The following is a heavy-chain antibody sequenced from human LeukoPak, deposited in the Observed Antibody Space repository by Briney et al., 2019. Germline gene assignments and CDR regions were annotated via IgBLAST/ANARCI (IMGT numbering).Heavy chain of an antibody. J-gene: IGHJ5*02. V-gene: IGHV4-59*08. CDR1: GGSISSYY. D-gene: IGHD2-2*01. CDR2: IYYSGST. CDR3: AAGYCSSTSCYRNWFDP. Sequence: SETLSLTCTVSGGSISSYYWSWIRQPPGKGLEWIGYIYYSGSTNYNPSLKSRVTISVDTSKNQFSLKLSSVTAADTAVYYCAAGYCSSTSCYRNWFDPWGQGTLVTVSS.